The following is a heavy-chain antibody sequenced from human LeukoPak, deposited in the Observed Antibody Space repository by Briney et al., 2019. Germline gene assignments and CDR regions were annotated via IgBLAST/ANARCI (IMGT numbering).Heavy chain of an antibody. CDR2: INAGNDNT. CDR3: ARGSLYYYGMDV. CDR1: GYSFTNYA. J-gene: IGHJ6*02. V-gene: IGHV1-3*01. Sequence: GASVKVSCKASGYSFTNYAMHWVRQAPGQRLEWMGWINAGNDNTKYSQKFEDRVTITRDTSASTAYMELSSLRSEDTAVYYCARGSLYYYGMDVWGQGTTVTVSS.